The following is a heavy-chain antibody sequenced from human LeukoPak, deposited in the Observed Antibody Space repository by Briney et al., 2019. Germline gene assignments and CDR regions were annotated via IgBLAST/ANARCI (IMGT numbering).Heavy chain of an antibody. CDR2: IYTSGST. CDR1: AGSISSGSYY. V-gene: IGHV4-61*02. CDR3: ARDAEVYYYGMDV. Sequence: PSQTLSLTCTVSAGSISSGSYYWSWIRQPAGKGLEWIGRIYTSGSTNYNPSLKSRVTISVDTSKNQFSLKLSSVTAADTAVYYCARDAEVYYYGMDVWGQGTTVTVSS. J-gene: IGHJ6*02.